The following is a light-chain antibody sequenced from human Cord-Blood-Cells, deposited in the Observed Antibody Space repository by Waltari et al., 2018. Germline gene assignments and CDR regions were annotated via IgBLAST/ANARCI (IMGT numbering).Light chain of an antibody. CDR3: QQSDSTPIT. Sequence: DIQMTQSPSSLSASVGDRVTITCRASQSISSYLNWYQQKPGKAPKLLVYAASSLQSGVPSRFSGSVSGTDFTLTISSLQPEDFATYYGQQSDSTPITCGQGTRLEIK. CDR2: AAS. V-gene: IGKV1-39*01. J-gene: IGKJ5*01. CDR1: QSISSY.